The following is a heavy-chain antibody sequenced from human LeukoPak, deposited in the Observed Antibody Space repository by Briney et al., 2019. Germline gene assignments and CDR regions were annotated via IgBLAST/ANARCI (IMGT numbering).Heavy chain of an antibody. D-gene: IGHD1-20*01. J-gene: IGHJ4*02. CDR1: GGTFSSYA. CDR3: ARLNNWNDVAAFDY. CDR2: IIPIFGTA. Sequence: SVKVSCKASGGTFSSYAISWVRQAPGQGLEWMGRIIPIFGTANYAQKFQGRVTITTDESTSTAYMELSSLRSEDTAVYYCARLNNWNDVAAFDYWGQGTLVTVSS. V-gene: IGHV1-69*05.